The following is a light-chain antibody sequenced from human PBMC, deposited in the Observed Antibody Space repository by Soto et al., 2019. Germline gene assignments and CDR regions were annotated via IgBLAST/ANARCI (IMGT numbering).Light chain of an antibody. Sequence: DVVMTQTPLSLSVTPGQPASISCKSSQSLLHITGETFLFWYLQKPGQSPQLLIYEVSTRVSGVPYRVSGIGSGTDFTLEISRVETDDVGIYYCMQSTQLPPTFGQGTRLGIE. V-gene: IGKV2D-29*02. CDR3: MQSTQLPPT. CDR1: QSLLHITGETF. CDR2: EVS. J-gene: IGKJ5*01.